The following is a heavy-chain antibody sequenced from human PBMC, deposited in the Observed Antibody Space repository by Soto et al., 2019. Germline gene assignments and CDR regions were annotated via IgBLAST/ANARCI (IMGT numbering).Heavy chain of an antibody. CDR1: GYTFTSYG. CDR3: AREGSAARVYYYYHYGIDV. V-gene: IGHV1-18*01. D-gene: IGHD6-6*01. Sequence: ASVKVSCKASGYTFTSYGISWVRQAPGQGLEWMGWISAYNGNTNYAQKLQGRVTMTTDTSTSTAYMELRSLRSDDTDVYYCAREGSAARVYYYYHYGIDVWGQGTTVTVSS. J-gene: IGHJ6*02. CDR2: ISAYNGNT.